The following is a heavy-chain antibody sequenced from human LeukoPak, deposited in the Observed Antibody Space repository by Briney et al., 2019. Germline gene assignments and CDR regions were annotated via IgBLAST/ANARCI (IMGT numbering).Heavy chain of an antibody. J-gene: IGHJ3*02. CDR3: ARRNDLGAFDI. D-gene: IGHD3-16*01. CDR1: GITLSNYG. CDR2: ISWNSGSI. Sequence: PGGSLRLSCAVSGITLSNYGMSWVRQAPGKGLEWVSGISWNSGSIGYADSVKGRFTISRDNSKNTLYLQMNSLRAEDTAVYYCARRNDLGAFDIWGQGTMVTVSS. V-gene: IGHV3-23*01.